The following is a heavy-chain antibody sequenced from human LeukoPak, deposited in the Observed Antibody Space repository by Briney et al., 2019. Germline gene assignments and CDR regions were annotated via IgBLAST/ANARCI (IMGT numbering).Heavy chain of an antibody. CDR1: GFTFSSYS. CDR2: ISSSGSYI. V-gene: IGHV3-21*01. Sequence: PGESLRLSCAASGFTFSSYSMNWVRQAPGKGLEWVSSISSSGSYIYYADSMKGRFTISRDNDKNSLYLQMNSLRAEDTAVYYCARSCYSVTTCGDYWGQGTLVTVSS. D-gene: IGHD5/OR15-5a*01. CDR3: ARSCYSVTTCGDY. J-gene: IGHJ4*02.